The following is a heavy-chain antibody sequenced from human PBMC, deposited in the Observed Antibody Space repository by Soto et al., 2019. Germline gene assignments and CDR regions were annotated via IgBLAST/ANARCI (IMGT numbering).Heavy chain of an antibody. D-gene: IGHD1-1*01. Sequence: QVHLQESGPGLVKPSETLSLTCTVSGLSITNNYWSWIRQPPGKGLEWIGYIYYTGNTNYDPSLKSRVTMSVDTSKNQFSLYLASLTAADTAIYYCARANWYSEYWGQGTLVIVSS. J-gene: IGHJ4*02. CDR2: IYYTGNT. CDR3: ARANWYSEY. V-gene: IGHV4-59*13. CDR1: GLSITNNY.